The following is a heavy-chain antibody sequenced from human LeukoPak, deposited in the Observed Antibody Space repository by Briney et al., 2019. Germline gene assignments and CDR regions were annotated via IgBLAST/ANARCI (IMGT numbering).Heavy chain of an antibody. CDR3: ARSLPLRVFDY. CDR2: IIPIFGTA. D-gene: IGHD5-12*01. J-gene: IGHJ4*02. Sequence: ASVKVSCKASGGTFSSYAISWVRQAPGQGLEWMGGIIPIFGTADYAQKFQGRVTITADKSTSTAYMELSSLRSEDTAVYYCARSLPLRVFDYWGQGTLVTVSS. V-gene: IGHV1-69*06. CDR1: GGTFSSYA.